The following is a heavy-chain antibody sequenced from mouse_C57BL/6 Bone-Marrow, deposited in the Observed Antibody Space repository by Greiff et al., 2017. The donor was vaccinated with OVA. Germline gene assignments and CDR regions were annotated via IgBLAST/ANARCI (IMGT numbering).Heavy chain of an antibody. Sequence: EVQLVESGGGLVQPKGSLKLSCAASGFSFTTYAMNWVRQAPGKGLEWVARIRSKSNNYATYYADSVKDRFTISRDDSESMLYLQMNNLKTEDTAMYYCVRQAADLLWGFDVWGTGTTVTVSS. CDR1: GFSFTTYA. CDR3: VRQAADLLWGFDV. CDR2: IRSKSNNYAT. D-gene: IGHD2-1*01. V-gene: IGHV10-1*01. J-gene: IGHJ1*03.